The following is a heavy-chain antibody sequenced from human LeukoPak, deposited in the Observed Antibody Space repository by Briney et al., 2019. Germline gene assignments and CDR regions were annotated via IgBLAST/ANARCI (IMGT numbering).Heavy chain of an antibody. CDR3: ARDRRCCGEDY. CDR1: GFPFSYW. Sequence: GESLRLSCAASGFPFSYWMTWVRQPPGKGLEWVANIKHDGSEKNYVDSVKGRLTISRDNAKNSLYLQMNSLRAEDTAVYYCARDRRCCGEDYWGQGTQVTVSS. J-gene: IGHJ4*02. V-gene: IGHV3-7*03. CDR2: IKHDGSEK. D-gene: IGHD2-21*01.